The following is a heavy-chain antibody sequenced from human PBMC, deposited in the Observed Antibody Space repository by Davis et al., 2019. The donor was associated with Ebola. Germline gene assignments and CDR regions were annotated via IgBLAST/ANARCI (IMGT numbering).Heavy chain of an antibody. Sequence: PGGSLRLSCAASGFTFSTSSMNWVRQAPGKGLEWVSSISSSSYYIYYADSLKGRFTISRDNAKNSLYLQMNSLRAEDTAVYYCAREVGVDGMDVWGQGTTVTVSS. CDR1: GFTFSTSS. D-gene: IGHD1-26*01. V-gene: IGHV3-21*04. J-gene: IGHJ6*02. CDR3: AREVGVDGMDV. CDR2: ISSSSYYI.